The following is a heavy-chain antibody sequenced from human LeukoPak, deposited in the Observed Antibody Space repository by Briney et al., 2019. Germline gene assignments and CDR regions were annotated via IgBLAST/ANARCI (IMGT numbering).Heavy chain of an antibody. CDR3: TTRHSGSWFGAFDI. J-gene: IGHJ3*02. Sequence: ASVKVSCKVSGYTLTELSIHWVRQAPGKGLEWMGGFDPEDGDAICAQSFQGRVTMTEDTSTDTPYMELRSLRSEDTAVYYCTTRHSGSWFGAFDIWGQGTMVTVSS. D-gene: IGHD1-26*01. V-gene: IGHV1-24*01. CDR2: FDPEDGDA. CDR1: GYTLTELS.